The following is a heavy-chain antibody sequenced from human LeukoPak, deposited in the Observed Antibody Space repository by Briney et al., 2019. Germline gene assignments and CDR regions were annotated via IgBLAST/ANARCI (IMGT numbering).Heavy chain of an antibody. V-gene: IGHV1-2*06. D-gene: IGHD3-3*01. CDR3: ARAYDFWSGYYSDGDRNHNWFDP. J-gene: IGHJ5*02. CDR1: GYTFTGYY. CDR2: IDPNSGGT. Sequence: GASVKVSCKASGYTFTGYYMHWVRQAPGQGLEWMGRIDPNSGGTNYAQKFQGRVTMTRDTSISTAYMELSRLRSDDTAVYYCARAYDFWSGYYSDGDRNHNWFDPWGQGTLVTVSS.